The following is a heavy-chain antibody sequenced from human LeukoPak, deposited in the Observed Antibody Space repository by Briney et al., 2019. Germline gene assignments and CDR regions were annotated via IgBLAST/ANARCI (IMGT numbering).Heavy chain of an antibody. D-gene: IGHD3-22*01. CDR3: TRGGGSGYYFGIPRYYFDA. Sequence: SETLSLTCTVSGGSLEGLYWSWIRQSPEKGLEWIGNVFHTGVTSYNLSLKSRVTISVDTSRNQFSLTMTSMTAADAAIYYCTRGGGSGYYFGIPRYYFDAWGQGVLVTVSS. V-gene: IGHV4-59*11. J-gene: IGHJ4*02. CDR1: GGSLEGLY. CDR2: VFHTGVT.